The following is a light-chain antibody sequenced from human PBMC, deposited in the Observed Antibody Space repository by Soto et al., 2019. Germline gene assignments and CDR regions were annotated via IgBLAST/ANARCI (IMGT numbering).Light chain of an antibody. CDR3: SSYTRTATRYV. V-gene: IGLV2-14*03. CDR1: SNDVGAYNF. Sequence: ALTQPASVSGSPGQSITISCSGTSNDVGAYNFVSWYQQHPGRAPKLILYDVTSRPSNVSIRFSGSKSGNTASLSISGLRPEDEADYFCSSYTRTATRYVFGSGTRSPS. J-gene: IGLJ1*01. CDR2: DVT.